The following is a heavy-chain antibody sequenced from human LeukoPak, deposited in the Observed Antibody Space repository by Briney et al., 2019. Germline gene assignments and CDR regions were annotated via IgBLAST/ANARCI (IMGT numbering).Heavy chain of an antibody. V-gene: IGHV3-30*02. D-gene: IGHD6-19*01. CDR2: IRYDGSNK. Sequence: GGSLRLSCAASGFTFSSYGMHWVRQAPGKGLEWVAFIRYDGSNKYYADSVKGRFTISRDNSKNTLYPQMNSLRAEDTAVYYCATSGGIAVARTQTGYWGQGTLVTVSS. CDR1: GFTFSSYG. CDR3: ATSGGIAVARTQTGY. J-gene: IGHJ4*02.